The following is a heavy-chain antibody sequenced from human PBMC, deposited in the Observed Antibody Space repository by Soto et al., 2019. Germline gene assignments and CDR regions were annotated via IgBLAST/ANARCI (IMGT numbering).Heavy chain of an antibody. J-gene: IGHJ4*02. V-gene: IGHV3-73*01. CDR1: GFTFSGSA. CDR3: TREEDGSSGWAPWGY. CDR2: IRSKANSYAT. D-gene: IGHD6-25*01. Sequence: EVQLVESGGGLVQPGGSLKLSCAASGFTFSGSAMHWVRQASGKGLEWVGRIRSKANSYATAYAASVKGRFTISRDDSKNTADRQMNSLKAEERAVYYCTREEDGSSGWAPWGYWGKGTLVTVSS.